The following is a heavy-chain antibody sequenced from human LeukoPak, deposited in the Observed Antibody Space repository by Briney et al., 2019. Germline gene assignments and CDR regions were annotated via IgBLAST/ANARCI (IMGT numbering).Heavy chain of an antibody. D-gene: IGHD3-22*01. CDR3: ARNYYDSTGYLPGLFDY. CDR2: IYYSGST. V-gene: IGHV4-61*01. CDR1: GASVSSVLYY. Sequence: SETLSLTCTVSGASVSSVLYYWSWVRQPLGRGLEWIGYIYYSGSTNYNPSLKSRVTILVDTSKNQFSLRLSSVTAADTAVYYCARNYYDSTGYLPGLFDYWGQGTLVTVSS. J-gene: IGHJ4*02.